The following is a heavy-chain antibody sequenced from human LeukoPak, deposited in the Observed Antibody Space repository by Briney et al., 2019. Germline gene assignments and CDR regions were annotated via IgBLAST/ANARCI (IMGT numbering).Heavy chain of an antibody. D-gene: IGHD6-19*01. CDR1: GGTFSSYA. Sequence: GASVKVSCRASGGTFSSYAISWVRQAPGQGLEWMGGIIPIFGTANYAQKFQGRVTITADESTSTAYMELSSLRSEDTAVYYCAKDEFGYSSAWGQGTLVTVSS. CDR2: IIPIFGTA. CDR3: AKDEFGYSSA. J-gene: IGHJ5*02. V-gene: IGHV1-69*13.